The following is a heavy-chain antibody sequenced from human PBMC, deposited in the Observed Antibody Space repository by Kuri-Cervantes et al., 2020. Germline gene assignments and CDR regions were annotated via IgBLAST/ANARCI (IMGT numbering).Heavy chain of an antibody. CDR1: GDSVSSNSAV. Sequence: TLSLTCAISGDSVSSNSAVWNWIRQSPSRGLEWLGGTYYRSKWYNDYAASVKSRITINADTTKNQFSLQMNSVTSEDTAVYYCSRESAAGWVDFWGQGTLVTVSS. D-gene: IGHD6-13*01. J-gene: IGHJ4*02. CDR3: SRESAAGWVDF. V-gene: IGHV6-1*01. CDR2: TYYRSKWYN.